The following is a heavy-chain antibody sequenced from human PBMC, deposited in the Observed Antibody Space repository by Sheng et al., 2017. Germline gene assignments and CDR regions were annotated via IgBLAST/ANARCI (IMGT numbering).Heavy chain of an antibody. CDR2: ISYDGSNK. CDR3: ARVRLPAAMDLGWFDP. J-gene: IGHJ5*02. V-gene: IGHV3-30*01. Sequence: QVQLVESGGGVVQPGRSLRLSCAASGFTFSSYAMHWVRQAPGKGLEWVAVISYDGSNKYYADSVKGRFTISRDNSKNTLYLQMNSLRAEDTAVYYCARVRLPAAMDLGWFDPWGQG. D-gene: IGHD2-2*01. CDR1: GFTFSSYA.